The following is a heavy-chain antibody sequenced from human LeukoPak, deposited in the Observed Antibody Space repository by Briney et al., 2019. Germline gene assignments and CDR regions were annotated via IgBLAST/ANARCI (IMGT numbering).Heavy chain of an antibody. CDR2: MKQDGSEK. V-gene: IGHV3-7*01. Sequence: GGSLRLSCAASGFSLSRYWMSWVRQAPGKGLEWVANMKQDGSEKKYVDSVKGRFTISRDNTKNSLYLQMNSLRVEDTAVYYCARDLRGFYIYYFDHWGQGTLVTVSS. CDR1: GFSLSRYW. D-gene: IGHD3-16*01. J-gene: IGHJ4*02. CDR3: ARDLRGFYIYYFDH.